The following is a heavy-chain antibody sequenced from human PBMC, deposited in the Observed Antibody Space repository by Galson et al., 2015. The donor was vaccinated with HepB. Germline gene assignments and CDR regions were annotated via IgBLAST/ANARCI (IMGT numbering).Heavy chain of an antibody. V-gene: IGHV3-23*01. CDR3: AKGYGLFDS. Sequence: SLRLSCAASGFAFDTHAMSWVRQAPGRGLEWISGISGSGDSTFYADSVKGRFTVSRDNCNNMLYLQMNSLRAEDAGLYFCAKGYGLFDSWGQGILVTVSS. D-gene: IGHD5-18*01. J-gene: IGHJ5*01. CDR2: ISGSGDST. CDR1: GFAFDTHA.